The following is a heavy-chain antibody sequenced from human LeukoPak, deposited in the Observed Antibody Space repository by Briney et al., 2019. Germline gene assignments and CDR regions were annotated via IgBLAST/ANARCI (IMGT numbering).Heavy chain of an antibody. Sequence: ASVKVSCKASGYTFTSYGISWVRQAPGQGLEWMGWISAYNGNTNYAQKLQGRVTMTTDTSTRTAYMELRSLRSDDTAVYYCARGLGYCSGGSCYYTYYFDYWGQGTLVTVSS. V-gene: IGHV1-18*01. D-gene: IGHD2-15*01. CDR2: ISAYNGNT. CDR3: ARGLGYCSGGSCYYTYYFDY. CDR1: GYTFTSYG. J-gene: IGHJ4*02.